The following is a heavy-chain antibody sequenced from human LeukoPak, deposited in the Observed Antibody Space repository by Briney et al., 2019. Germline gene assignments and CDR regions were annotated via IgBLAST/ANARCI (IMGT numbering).Heavy chain of an antibody. CDR2: IKHSGST. CDR3: ARAGGATAIAIDY. Sequence: SETLSLTCAVYGGSFSGYYWSWIPQPPGKGLEWIGEIKHSGSTNYNPSLKSRVTISVDPSKNQFSLKLSYVTAADTAVYYCARAGGATAIAIDYWGQGTLVTVSS. D-gene: IGHD1-1*01. CDR1: GGSFSGYY. V-gene: IGHV4-34*01. J-gene: IGHJ4*02.